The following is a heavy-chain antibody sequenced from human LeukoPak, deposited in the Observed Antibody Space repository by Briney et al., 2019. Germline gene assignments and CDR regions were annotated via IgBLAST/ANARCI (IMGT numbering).Heavy chain of an antibody. CDR2: IKGDGIST. Sequence: GGSLRLSCAASGFDFSSNWIHWVRHAPGQGLVWVSRIKGDGISTNYADSVKGRFTISRDIAKNMLYLQMNSLRAEDTGVYYCAKDHYWSIDYWGRGTLVTVSS. CDR1: GFDFSSNW. CDR3: AKDHYWSIDY. J-gene: IGHJ4*02. D-gene: IGHD3-3*01. V-gene: IGHV3-74*01.